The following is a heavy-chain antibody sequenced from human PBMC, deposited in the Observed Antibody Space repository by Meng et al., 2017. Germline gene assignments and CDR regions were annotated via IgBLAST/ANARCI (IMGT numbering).Heavy chain of an antibody. CDR3: ARDRYHYDSSGLFDY. Sequence: GESLKISCAASGFTFSSYSMNWVRQAPGKGLEWVSSISSSSSYIYYADSVKGRFTISRDDAKNSLYPQKNSLRAEDTAVYYCARDRYHYDSSGLFDYWGQGTLVTVSS. J-gene: IGHJ4*02. V-gene: IGHV3-21*01. D-gene: IGHD3-22*01. CDR2: ISSSSSYI. CDR1: GFTFSSYS.